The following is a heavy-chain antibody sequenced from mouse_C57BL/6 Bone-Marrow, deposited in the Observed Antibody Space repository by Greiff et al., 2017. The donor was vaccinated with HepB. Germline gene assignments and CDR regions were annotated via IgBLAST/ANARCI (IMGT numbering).Heavy chain of an antibody. CDR1: GYTFTSYW. J-gene: IGHJ2*01. V-gene: IGHV1-55*01. CDR3: AREVTTGYCVDY. D-gene: IGHD2-5*01. CDR2: IYPGSGST. Sequence: QVQLQQPGAELVKPGASVKMSCKASGYTFTSYWITWVKQRPGQGLEWLGDIYPGSGSTNYNEKFKSKATLTVDTSSSTAYMQLSSLTSEDSAVYYCAREVTTGYCVDYWGQGTTLTVSS.